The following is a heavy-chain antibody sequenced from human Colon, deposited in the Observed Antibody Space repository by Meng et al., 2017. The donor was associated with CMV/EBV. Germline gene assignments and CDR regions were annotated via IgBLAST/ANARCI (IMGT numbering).Heavy chain of an antibody. CDR2: SFDNGGT. D-gene: IGHD3-22*01. CDR1: SDDRKNNNHY. V-gene: IGHV4-30-4*01. CDR3: ATGPDSRKVGY. Sequence: CSVYSDDRKNNNHYWNWIRQAPGKGLEWIGDSFDNGGTYYRPSRRSRVSISIDTSRNQFSLNVHSVTAADTAVYYCATGPDSRKVGYWGQGILVTVSS. J-gene: IGHJ4*02.